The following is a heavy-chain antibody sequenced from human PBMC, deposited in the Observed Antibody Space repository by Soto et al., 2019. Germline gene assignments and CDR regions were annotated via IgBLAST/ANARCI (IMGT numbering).Heavy chain of an antibody. CDR1: GFTFSTYS. CDR2: ISSSSGYI. J-gene: IGHJ6*02. Sequence: PGGSLRLSWAASGFTFSTYSMNWVRQAPGKGLEWVSSISSSSGYIYYADSVKGRFTIFRDDAKNSLSLQMNSLRAEDTAVYYCARVRSYSYGQGYGMDVWGQGTTVTVSS. D-gene: IGHD5-18*01. CDR3: ARVRSYSYGQGYGMDV. V-gene: IGHV3-21*01.